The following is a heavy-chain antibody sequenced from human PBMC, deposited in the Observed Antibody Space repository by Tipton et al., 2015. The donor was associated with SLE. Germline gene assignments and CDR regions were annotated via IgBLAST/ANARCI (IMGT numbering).Heavy chain of an antibody. CDR3: ARWIPLTGINV. V-gene: IGHV4-4*02. D-gene: IGHD5-18*01. J-gene: IGHJ6*02. CDR1: GASITSSDW. Sequence: TLSLTCAVSGASITSSDWWSWVRQPPGKGLEYIGEIHHRGSTNYKSSLRGRVTISVDKSKNQFSLKLTSVTAADTAGYYCARWIPLTGINVWGQGATVTVSS. CDR2: IHHRGST.